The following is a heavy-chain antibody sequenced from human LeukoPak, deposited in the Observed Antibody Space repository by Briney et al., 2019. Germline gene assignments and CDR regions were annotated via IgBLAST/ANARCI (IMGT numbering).Heavy chain of an antibody. Sequence: ASVKVSCKASGYTFTSYGISWVRQAPGQGLEWMGWISAYNGNTNYAQKLQGRDTMTTDTSTSTAYMELRSLRSDDTAVYYCARDLRAYSSGYTDYWGQGTLVTVSS. CDR1: GYTFTSYG. CDR2: ISAYNGNT. V-gene: IGHV1-18*01. D-gene: IGHD3-22*01. J-gene: IGHJ4*02. CDR3: ARDLRAYSSGYTDY.